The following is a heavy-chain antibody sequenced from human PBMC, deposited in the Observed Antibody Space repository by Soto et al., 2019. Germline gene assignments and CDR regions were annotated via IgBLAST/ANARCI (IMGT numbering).Heavy chain of an antibody. CDR3: AKMYRGYSGYIQS. CDR2: ISAGGVST. V-gene: IGHV3-23*01. D-gene: IGHD5-12*01. J-gene: IGHJ5*02. CDR1: GFTFTNYA. Sequence: GGSLRLSCATSGFTFTNYAMTWVRQGPGKGLEWVSSISAGGVSTYFADSVKGRFTISRDNSKNTLFLHMNSLRAEDTAVYYCAKMYRGYSGYIQSWGQGTLVTVPS.